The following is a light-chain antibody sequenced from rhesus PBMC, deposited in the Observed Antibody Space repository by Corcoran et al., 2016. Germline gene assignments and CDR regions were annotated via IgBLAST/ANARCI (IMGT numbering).Light chain of an antibody. CDR2: RAS. CDR1: QGISNW. CDR3: QQHDNSPFT. J-gene: IGKJ3*01. V-gene: IGKV1-69*01. Sequence: DIQMTQSPSSLSASVGDRVTITCRASQGISNWLAWYQQKPGKAPKLLINRASNLETGVPSRFSGSGSGTDFTLTISSLQPDDIATYYCQQHDNSPFTFGPGTKLDIK.